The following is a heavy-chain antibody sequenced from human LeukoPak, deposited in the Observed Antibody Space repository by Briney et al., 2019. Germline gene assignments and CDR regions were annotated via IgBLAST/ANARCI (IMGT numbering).Heavy chain of an antibody. CDR2: IIPIFGTA. Sequence: SVTVSCTASGGTFSSYAISWVRQAPGQGLEWMGGIIPIFGTANYAQKFQGRVTITADESTSTAYMELSSLRSEDTAVYYCARESPYGIRNWGQGTLVTVSS. V-gene: IGHV1-69*13. CDR1: GGTFSSYA. CDR3: ARESPYGIRN. J-gene: IGHJ4*02. D-gene: IGHD4-17*01.